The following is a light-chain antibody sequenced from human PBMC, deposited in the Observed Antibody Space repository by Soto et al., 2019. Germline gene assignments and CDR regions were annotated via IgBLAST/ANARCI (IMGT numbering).Light chain of an antibody. V-gene: IGKV1-33*01. Sequence: DIQMTQSPSSLSASVGDRVTITCQASQDINKNLIWYQQKPGKAPKXXIYDASDLETGVPSRFSGSGSGTGFTFTISSLQPEDFATYYCQQYESLPLTFGQGTRLEI. CDR3: QQYESLPLT. CDR2: DAS. J-gene: IGKJ5*01. CDR1: QDINKN.